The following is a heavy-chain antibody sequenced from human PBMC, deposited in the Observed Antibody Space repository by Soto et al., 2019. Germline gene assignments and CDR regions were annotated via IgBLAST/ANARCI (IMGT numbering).Heavy chain of an antibody. V-gene: IGHV3-23*01. D-gene: IGHD3-22*01. CDR1: GFTFSSYA. CDR3: AKDPNYDIASVYDY. CDR2: ISGSGGST. J-gene: IGHJ4*02. Sequence: PGGSLRLSCAASGFTFSSYAMSSVRQAPGKGLEWVSAISGSGGSTYYADSVKGRFTISRDNSKNTLYLQMNSLRAEDTAVYYCAKDPNYDIASVYDYWGQGTLVTVSS.